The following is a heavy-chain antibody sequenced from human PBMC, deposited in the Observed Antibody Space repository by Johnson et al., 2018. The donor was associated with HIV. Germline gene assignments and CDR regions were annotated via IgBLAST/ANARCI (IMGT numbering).Heavy chain of an antibody. Sequence: VQLVESGGGLVQPGGSLRLSCAASGFTFSSYWMSWVRQAPGKGLEWVANIKQDGSEKYYVDSVKGRFTIARDNDKNSLYLQMNSLRAEDTAVYYCARGGSSWSYLDAFYIWGQGTMVTVSS. J-gene: IGHJ3*02. CDR2: IKQDGSEK. CDR1: GFTFSSYW. D-gene: IGHD6-13*01. CDR3: ARGGSSWSYLDAFYI. V-gene: IGHV3-7*03.